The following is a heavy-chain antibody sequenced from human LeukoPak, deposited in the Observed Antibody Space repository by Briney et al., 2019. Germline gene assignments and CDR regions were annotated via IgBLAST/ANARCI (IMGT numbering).Heavy chain of an antibody. CDR2: ISAYNGNT. J-gene: IGHJ6*02. D-gene: IGHD5-12*01. CDR1: GYTFTSYG. CDR3: ARGDGGYDGGDYYYGMDV. Sequence: ASVKVSCKASGYTFTSYGISWVRQAPGQGLEWMGWISAYNGNTNYAQKLQGRVTMTTDTSTSTAYMELSRLRSDDTAVYYCARGDGGYDGGDYYYGMDVWGQGTTVTVSS. V-gene: IGHV1-18*01.